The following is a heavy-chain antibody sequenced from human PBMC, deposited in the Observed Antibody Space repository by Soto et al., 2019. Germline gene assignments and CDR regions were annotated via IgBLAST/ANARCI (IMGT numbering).Heavy chain of an antibody. CDR2: ISSNGGST. Sequence: GGSLRLSCAASGFTFSSYAMHWVRQAPGKGLEYVSAISSNGGSTYYANSVKGRFTISRDNSKNTLYLQMGSLRAEDMAVYYCARPRLSSSWYQDYYYYYYMDVWGKGTTVTVSS. V-gene: IGHV3-64*01. D-gene: IGHD6-13*01. CDR1: GFTFSSYA. CDR3: ARPRLSSSWYQDYYYYYYMDV. J-gene: IGHJ6*03.